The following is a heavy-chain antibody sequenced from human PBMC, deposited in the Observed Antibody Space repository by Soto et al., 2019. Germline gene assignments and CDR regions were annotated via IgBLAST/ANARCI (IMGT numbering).Heavy chain of an antibody. J-gene: IGHJ6*02. Sequence: QVQLVQSGAEMKKPGSSVKVSCKASGGAFSNYAISWVRQAPGQGLEWMGAIIPIFATADYAQQFPGSVTITADESTSTAYVELTSLRSEDTAVYYCARSRSSSYYFYRMDVWGQGTTVTVSS. CDR3: ARSRSSSYYFYRMDV. D-gene: IGHD6-19*01. CDR1: GGAFSNYA. CDR2: IIPIFATA. V-gene: IGHV1-69*12.